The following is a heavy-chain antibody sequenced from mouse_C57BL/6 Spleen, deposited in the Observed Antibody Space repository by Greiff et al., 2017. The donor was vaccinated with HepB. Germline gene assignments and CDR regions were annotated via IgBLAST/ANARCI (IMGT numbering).Heavy chain of an antibody. V-gene: IGHV14-4*01. CDR2: IDPENGDT. J-gene: IGHJ2*01. CDR3: TTGGNYSDY. CDR1: GFNIKDDY. Sequence: EVQLQQSGAELVRPGASVKLSCTASGFNIKDDYMHWVKQRPEQGLEWIGWIDPENGDTEYASKFQGKATITADTSSNTAYLQPSSLTSEDTAVYYCTTGGNYSDYWGQGTTLPVSS.